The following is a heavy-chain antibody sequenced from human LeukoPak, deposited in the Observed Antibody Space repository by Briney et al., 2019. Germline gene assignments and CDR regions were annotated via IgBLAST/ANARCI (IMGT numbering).Heavy chain of an antibody. Sequence: GGSLRLSCAASGFTFSDYSINWVRQAPGKGLEWVSSISGLSSYTYYGESVKGRFSISRDNAKNSLYLQMNSLGAEDTATYYCGRAFPPLRTSSAGDLWGQGILVTVSS. V-gene: IGHV3-21*01. D-gene: IGHD3-16*01. CDR2: ISGLSSYT. CDR1: GFTFSDYS. J-gene: IGHJ4*02. CDR3: GRAFPPLRTSSAGDL.